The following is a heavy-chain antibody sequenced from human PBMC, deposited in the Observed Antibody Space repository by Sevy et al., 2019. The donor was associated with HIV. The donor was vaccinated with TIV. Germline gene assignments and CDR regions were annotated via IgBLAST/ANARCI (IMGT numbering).Heavy chain of an antibody. V-gene: IGHV1-2*02. Sequence: ASVKVSCKASGYTFSVKYIHWVRQAPGQGLEWVGWIDPKSGGTSYAQKFQGRVSMTRDTSISTAYMELYWLTSDDTAVYYCARGGSKWNDDYFDYWGRGSLVTVSS. CDR1: GYTFSVKY. CDR3: ARGGSKWNDDYFDY. CDR2: IDPKSGGT. D-gene: IGHD1-20*01. J-gene: IGHJ4*02.